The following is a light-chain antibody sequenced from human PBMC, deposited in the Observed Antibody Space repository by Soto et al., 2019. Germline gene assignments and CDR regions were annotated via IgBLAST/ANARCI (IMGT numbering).Light chain of an antibody. CDR1: QSVSSY. CDR3: QQYNIWPQT. CDR2: DAS. V-gene: IGKV3-11*01. Sequence: EIVLTQSPATLSLSPGERATLSCRASQSVSSYLAWYQQKPGQAPRLLIYDASNRATGIPARFSGSGSGTEFTLTISSLQSEDVAVYFCQQYNIWPQTFGQGTKVDIK. J-gene: IGKJ1*01.